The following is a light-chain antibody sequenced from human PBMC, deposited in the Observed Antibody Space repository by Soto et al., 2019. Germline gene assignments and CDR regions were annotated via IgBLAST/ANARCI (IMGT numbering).Light chain of an antibody. V-gene: IGLV2-11*01. CDR2: DVS. J-gene: IGLJ1*01. CDR3: CSYAGTYTGV. CDR1: SSDVGRYSY. Sequence: QSVLTQPRSVSGSPGQSVSISCTGSSSDVGRYSYVSWYQQHPGKAPKLMIYDVSERTSGVPDRFSGSKSGNTASLTISGLQAEDEADYYCCSYAGTYTGVFGTGTKVTVL.